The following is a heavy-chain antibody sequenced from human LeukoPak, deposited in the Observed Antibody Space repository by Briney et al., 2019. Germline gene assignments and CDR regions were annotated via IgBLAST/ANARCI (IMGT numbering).Heavy chain of an antibody. J-gene: IGHJ3*02. D-gene: IGHD5-18*01. CDR2: IKSKTDGGTT. Sequence: PGGSLRLSCAASGFTFSSYAMSWVRQAPGKGLEWVGRIKSKTDGGTTDYAAPVKGRFTISRDDSKNTLYLQMNSLKTEDTAVYYCTTDPLIQLWLPDAFDIWGQGTMVTVSS. CDR1: GFTFSSYA. V-gene: IGHV3-15*01. CDR3: TTDPLIQLWLPDAFDI.